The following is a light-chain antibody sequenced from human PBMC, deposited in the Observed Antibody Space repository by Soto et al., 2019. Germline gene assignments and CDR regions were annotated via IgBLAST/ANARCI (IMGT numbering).Light chain of an antibody. CDR2: ADS. Sequence: QSVLTQPPSVSGAPGQRVTISCTGSSSNIGAGYAVHWYQQVPGTAPKLLIYADSDRPSGVPDRFSASTSGTSASLAITGLQAEDEADYYCQSYDSSQSISGVFGGGTKVTVL. CDR1: SSNIGAGYA. CDR3: QSYDSSQSISGV. V-gene: IGLV1-40*01. J-gene: IGLJ3*02.